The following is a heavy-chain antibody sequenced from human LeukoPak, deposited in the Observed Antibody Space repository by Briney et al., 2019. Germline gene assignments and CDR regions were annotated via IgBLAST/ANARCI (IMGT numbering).Heavy chain of an antibody. CDR1: GFTFSSYA. V-gene: IGHV3-23*01. Sequence: GGSLRLSCAASGFTFSSYAMSWVRQAPGKGLEWVSAISGSGGSTYYADSVKGRSTISRDNSKNTLYLQMNSLRAEDTAVYYCARELVEDYYGSGSYYPLDYWGQGTLVTVSS. CDR2: ISGSGGST. J-gene: IGHJ4*02. D-gene: IGHD3-10*01. CDR3: ARELVEDYYGSGSYYPLDY.